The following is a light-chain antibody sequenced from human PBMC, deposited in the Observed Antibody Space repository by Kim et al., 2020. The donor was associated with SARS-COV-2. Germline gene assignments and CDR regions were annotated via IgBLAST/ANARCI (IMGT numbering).Light chain of an antibody. CDR2: GAS. V-gene: IGKV1-12*01. J-gene: IGKJ1*01. CDR3: QQGTTFPWT. CDR1: QGISSW. Sequence: ASVGDTVTITCRASQGISSWLAWYQQKPGKAPNLLISGASDLQTGVPSRFSGSGSGTDFTLTISSLQPEDFATYYCQQGTTFPWTFGPGTKVDIK.